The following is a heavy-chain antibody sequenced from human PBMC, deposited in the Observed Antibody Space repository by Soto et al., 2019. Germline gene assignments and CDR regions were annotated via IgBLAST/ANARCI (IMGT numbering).Heavy chain of an antibody. CDR2: IYYSGST. Sequence: TLSLTCTVSGCSISSYYWSWIRQPPGKGLEWIGYIYYSGSTNYNPSLKSRVTISVDTSKNQFSLKLSSVTAADTAVYYCARDHGDYGYYYYGMDVWGQGTTVTVSS. D-gene: IGHD4-17*01. J-gene: IGHJ6*02. CDR1: GCSISSYY. CDR3: ARDHGDYGYYYYGMDV. V-gene: IGHV4-59*01.